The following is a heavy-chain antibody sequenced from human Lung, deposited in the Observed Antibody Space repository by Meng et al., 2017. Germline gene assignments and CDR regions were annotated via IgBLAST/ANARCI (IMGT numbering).Heavy chain of an antibody. D-gene: IGHD1-26*01. V-gene: IGHV1-3*04. CDR2: INTGNGAA. CDR3: ASHPRELPS. CDR1: GYTFTSYP. Sequence: QVQLLQSGAEVKKPGASVKVSCKASGYTFTSYPIYWVRQAPGQRPEWMGWINTGNGAAKYSQKFQGRVTMTRDTSASTAYMELSSLTSEDTATYYCASHPRELPSWGQGTLVTVSS. J-gene: IGHJ4*02.